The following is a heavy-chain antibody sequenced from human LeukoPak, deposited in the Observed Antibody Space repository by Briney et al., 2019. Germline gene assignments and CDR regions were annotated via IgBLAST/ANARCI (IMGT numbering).Heavy chain of an antibody. CDR1: GGTFSSYA. CDR2: IIPIFGTA. J-gene: IGHJ3*02. CDR3: ARLVGTRRAFDI. D-gene: IGHD1-26*01. Sequence: SVKVSCKASGGTFSSYAISWVRQAPGQGLEWMGGIIPIFGTANYAQKFQGRVTITTDESTSTAYMELSSLRSEDTAVYYCARLVGTRRAFDIWGQGTMVTVSS. V-gene: IGHV1-69*05.